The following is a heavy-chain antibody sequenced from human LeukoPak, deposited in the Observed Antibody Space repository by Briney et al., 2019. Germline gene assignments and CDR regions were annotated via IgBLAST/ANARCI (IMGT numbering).Heavy chain of an antibody. D-gene: IGHD3-22*01. CDR1: GFTFSNYC. Sequence: PGGSLRLSCAASGFTFSNYCMTWVRQAPGKGLEWVANIKQDGSEKYYVDSVKGRFTFSRDNAKNSVYLQMNSLRAEDTAVYYCARVDYYDNGAYWGNDYHFYAMDVWGRGTTVTVSS. CDR2: IKQDGSEK. J-gene: IGHJ6*02. CDR3: ARVDYYDNGAYWGNDYHFYAMDV. V-gene: IGHV3-7*01.